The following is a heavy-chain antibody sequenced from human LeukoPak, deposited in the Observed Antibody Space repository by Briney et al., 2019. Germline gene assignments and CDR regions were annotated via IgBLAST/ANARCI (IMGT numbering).Heavy chain of an antibody. CDR3: ARIGYSSSSFDY. CDR1: GFRFSNYW. D-gene: IGHD6-13*01. V-gene: IGHV3-7*01. J-gene: IGHJ4*02. Sequence: GGSLRLSCAASGFRFSNYWMSWVRQAPGKGLEWVANIKQDGSEKDYVDSMKGRFTISRDNAKNSVYLQVDSLRVEDTAVHYCARIGYSSSSFDYWGQGTLVTVSS. CDR2: IKQDGSEK.